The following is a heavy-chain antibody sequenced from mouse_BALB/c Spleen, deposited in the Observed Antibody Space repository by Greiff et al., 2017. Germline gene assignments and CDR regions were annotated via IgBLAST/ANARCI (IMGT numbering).Heavy chain of an antibody. CDR1: GFNIKDTY. CDR2: IDPANGNT. V-gene: IGHV14-3*02. Sequence: EVKLMESGAELVKPGASVKLSCTASGFNIKDTYMHWVKQRPEQGLEWIGRIDPANGNTKYDPKFQGKATITADTSSNTAYLQLSSLTSEDTAVYYCAREGYGNYEIDYWGQGTILTVSS. CDR3: AREGYGNYEIDY. D-gene: IGHD2-10*02. J-gene: IGHJ2*01.